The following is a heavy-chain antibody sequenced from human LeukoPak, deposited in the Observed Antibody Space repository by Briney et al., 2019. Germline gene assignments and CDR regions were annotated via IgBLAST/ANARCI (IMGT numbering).Heavy chain of an antibody. CDR3: ARGGITGTTRGPTRLNDAFDI. CDR2: IDPNSGGT. V-gene: IGHV1-2*06. Sequence: ASVKVSCKASDYIFSGHFIHWVRQAPGQGLEWIGRIDPNSGGTSFAPKFQGRVTMTRDTSISTAYMEVTRLTSDDTAVYYCARGGITGTTRGPTRLNDAFDIWGQGTMVTVSS. J-gene: IGHJ3*02. D-gene: IGHD1-20*01. CDR1: DYIFSGHF.